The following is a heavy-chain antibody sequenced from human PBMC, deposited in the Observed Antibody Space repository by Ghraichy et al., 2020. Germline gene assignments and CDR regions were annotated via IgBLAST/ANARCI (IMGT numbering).Heavy chain of an antibody. CDR2: IYHSGST. Sequence: GSLRLSCAVSGGSIGSSNWWSWVRQPPGKGLEWIGEIYHSGSTNYNPSLKSRVTISVDKSKNQFSLKLSSVTAADTAVYYCARRGYSYGYYEYYFDYWGQGTLVTVSS. CDR1: GGSIGSSNW. J-gene: IGHJ4*02. V-gene: IGHV4-4*02. D-gene: IGHD5-18*01. CDR3: ARRGYSYGYYEYYFDY.